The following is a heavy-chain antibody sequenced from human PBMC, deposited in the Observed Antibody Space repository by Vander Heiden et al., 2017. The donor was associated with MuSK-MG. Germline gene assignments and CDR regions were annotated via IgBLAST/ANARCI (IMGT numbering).Heavy chain of an antibody. Sequence: EVQLVESGGGLVKPGGSLRLSCAASGFTFSSYSMNWVRQASGKGLEWVSSISSRSRYIDYADSVKGRFTISRDNAKNSLYLKMKSLRAEDTAVYYCASWEQLLFTRWGQGTLVTVYS. V-gene: IGHV3-21*01. D-gene: IGHD1-26*01. J-gene: IGHJ4*02. CDR2: ISSRSRYI. CDR1: GFTFSSYS. CDR3: ASWEQLLFTR.